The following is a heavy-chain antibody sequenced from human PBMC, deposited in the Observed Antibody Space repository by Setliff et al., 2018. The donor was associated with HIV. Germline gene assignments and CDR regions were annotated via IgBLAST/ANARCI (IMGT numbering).Heavy chain of an antibody. CDR2: IYPGDSDT. D-gene: IGHD6-13*01. V-gene: IGHV5-51*01. Sequence: PGESLKISCQGSGYRFTSYWIAWVRQMPGKGLEWMGIIYPGDSDTRYSPSFQGQVTISVDKSITTAYLQWSSLKASDTAMYYCARHRHTAAGTLDAFDIWGQGTVVTVSS. J-gene: IGHJ3*02. CDR1: GYRFTSYW. CDR3: ARHRHTAAGTLDAFDI.